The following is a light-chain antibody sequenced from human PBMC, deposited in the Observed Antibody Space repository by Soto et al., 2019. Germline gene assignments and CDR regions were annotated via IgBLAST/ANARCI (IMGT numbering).Light chain of an antibody. J-gene: IGKJ5*01. CDR1: QSISNL. Sequence: DIHMSQSPSTLSASVGERVTISCRASQSISNLLAWYQQRPGKAPKLLIYDASTLEHGVPSRFRGSGSETEFTLTISSLQPEDFATYYCQQLNSYPSITFGQGTRLEIK. V-gene: IGKV1-5*01. CDR2: DAS. CDR3: QQLNSYPSIT.